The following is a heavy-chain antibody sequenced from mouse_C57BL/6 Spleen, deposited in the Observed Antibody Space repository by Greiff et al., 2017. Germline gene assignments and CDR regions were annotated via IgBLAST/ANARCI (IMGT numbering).Heavy chain of an antibody. Sequence: QVQLKESGPGLVQPSPSLSITCTVSGFSLTSYGVHWVRQSPGKGLEWLGVIWSGGSTDYNAAFISRLSISKDNSKSQVFFKMNSLQADDTAIYYCARNFYYDYDEGLGFDDWGQGTTLTVSS. J-gene: IGHJ2*01. V-gene: IGHV2-2*01. CDR1: GFSLTSYG. CDR3: ARNFYYDYDEGLGFDD. CDR2: IWSGGST. D-gene: IGHD2-4*01.